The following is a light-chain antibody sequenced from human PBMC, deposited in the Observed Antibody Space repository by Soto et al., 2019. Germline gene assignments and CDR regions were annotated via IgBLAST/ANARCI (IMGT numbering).Light chain of an antibody. CDR3: QQYNNWPRT. CDR2: GAS. V-gene: IGKV3-15*01. J-gene: IGKJ1*01. CDR1: QSVSSN. Sequence: EIVMTQSPATLSVSPGERATLSCRASQSVSSNLAWYQHKPGQAPRLLIYGASTRATDIPARFSGSGSGTEFTLTINSLQSEDFAVYYCQQYNNWPRTFGQGTKVDIK.